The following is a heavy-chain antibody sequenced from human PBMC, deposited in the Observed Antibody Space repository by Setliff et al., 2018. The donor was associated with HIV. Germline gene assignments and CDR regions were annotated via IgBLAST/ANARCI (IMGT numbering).Heavy chain of an antibody. CDR1: GASISSGGYY. J-gene: IGHJ4*02. CDR3: ARDSDYYDSSGRHIRLFDY. CDR2: IYYSGST. D-gene: IGHD3-22*01. V-gene: IGHV4-31*03. Sequence: SETLSLTCTVSGASISSGGYYWNWIRQHPGKGLEWIGHIYYSGSTYYTPSFKSRVAISVDTSKNQFSLKLSSVTAADTAVYYCARDSDYYDSSGRHIRLFDYWGQETLVTVS.